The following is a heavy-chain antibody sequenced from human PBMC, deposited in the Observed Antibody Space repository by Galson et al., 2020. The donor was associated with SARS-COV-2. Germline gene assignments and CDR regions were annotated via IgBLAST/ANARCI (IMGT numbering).Heavy chain of an antibody. CDR1: GYTFTSYD. CDR2: MNPNSGNT. Sequence: ASVTVSCKASGYTFTSYDINWVRQATGQGLEWMGWMNPNSGNTGYAQKFQGRVTMTRNTSISTAYMELSSLRSEDTAVYYCARVPVAAAGFDYWGQGTLVTVSS. D-gene: IGHD6-13*01. V-gene: IGHV1-8*02. CDR3: ARVPVAAAGFDY. J-gene: IGHJ4*02.